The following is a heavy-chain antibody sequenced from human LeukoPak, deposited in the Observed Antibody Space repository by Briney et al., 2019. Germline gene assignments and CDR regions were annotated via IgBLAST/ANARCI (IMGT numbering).Heavy chain of an antibody. V-gene: IGHV4-38-2*02. CDR1: GGSLSSYY. D-gene: IGHD2-2*01. Sequence: SETLSLTCTVSGGSLSSYYWGWIRQPPGKGLEWIGSFFLKGSTYYNPSLESRVTISVDTSKNQFSLTLSSVTAADTAVYYCARVARCTSCFDVDYWGQGTLVTVSS. CDR2: FFLKGST. CDR3: ARVARCTSCFDVDY. J-gene: IGHJ4*02.